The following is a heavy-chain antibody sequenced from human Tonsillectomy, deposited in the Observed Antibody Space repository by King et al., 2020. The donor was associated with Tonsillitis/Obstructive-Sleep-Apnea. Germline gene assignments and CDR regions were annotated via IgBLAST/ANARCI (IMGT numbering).Heavy chain of an antibody. V-gene: IGHV7-4-1*02. D-gene: IGHD1-7*01. Sequence: VQLVESGSELKKPGASMKVSCKASGYTFTNYAMNWVLQSPGQGLEWMGWINTNTGNPTYAQGFTGRFVFSLDTSVSTAYLQFSSLKAEDTAVNYCARHGLYNWNYYGGNWFDPWGQGTLVTVSS. J-gene: IGHJ5*02. CDR3: ARHGLYNWNYYGGNWFDP. CDR2: INTNTGNP. CDR1: GYTFTNYA.